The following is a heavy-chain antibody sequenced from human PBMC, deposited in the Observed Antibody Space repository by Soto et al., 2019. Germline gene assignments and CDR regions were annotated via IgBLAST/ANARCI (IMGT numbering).Heavy chain of an antibody. J-gene: IGHJ4*02. CDR1: GFTFSSYG. D-gene: IGHD2-15*01. CDR3: AKDGGNTGGFDY. CDR2: ISYDGSNK. Sequence: VQLVESGGGVVQPGRSLRLSCAASGFTFSSYGMHWVRQAPGKGLEWVAVISYDGSNKYYADSVKGRFTISRDNSKNTLYLQMNSLRAEDTAVYYCAKDGGNTGGFDYWGQGTLVTVSS. V-gene: IGHV3-30*18.